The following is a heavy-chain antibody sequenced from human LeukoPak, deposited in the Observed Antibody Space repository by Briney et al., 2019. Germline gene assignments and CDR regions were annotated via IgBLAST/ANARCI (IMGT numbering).Heavy chain of an antibody. V-gene: IGHV4-39*07. D-gene: IGHD3-10*01. J-gene: IGHJ6*04. CDR3: ARDPHGDYYGSGSWDV. Sequence: SETLSLTCTVSNGFISTSGFYWGWIRQPPGKGPEWIGKIYYYGSTYYNPSLKSRVTISLDMSKNRFSLKLSSVTAADTAVYYCARDPHGDYYGSGSWDVWGKGTTVTVSS. CDR2: IYYYGST. CDR1: NGFISTSGFY.